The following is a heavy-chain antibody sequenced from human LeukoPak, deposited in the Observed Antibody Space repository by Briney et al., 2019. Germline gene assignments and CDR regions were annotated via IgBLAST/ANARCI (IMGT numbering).Heavy chain of an antibody. D-gene: IGHD3-22*01. CDR1: GGSVSSGNNY. V-gene: IGHV4-61*01. J-gene: IGHJ4*02. CDR3: ARDPSGYFNY. Sequence: SETLSLTCTVSGGSVSSGNNYWSWIRQPPGKGLEWIGYIYYSGSTNYNPSLKSRVTISVDTSKNQFSLKLSSVTAADTAVYYCARDPSGYFNYWGQGTLATVSS. CDR2: IYYSGST.